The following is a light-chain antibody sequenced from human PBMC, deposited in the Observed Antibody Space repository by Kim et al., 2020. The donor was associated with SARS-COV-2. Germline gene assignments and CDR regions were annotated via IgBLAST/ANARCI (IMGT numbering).Light chain of an antibody. J-gene: IGKJ1*01. CDR1: QDISNY. CDR3: QKCDSAPWT. Sequence: GDRVTITCRASQDISNYLAWFQLKPGKAPKLLIYTASALQPGVPSRFSGSGSGTDVTLTVTSLQPEDVATYYCQKCDSAPWTFGQGTKVDIK. V-gene: IGKV1-27*01. CDR2: TAS.